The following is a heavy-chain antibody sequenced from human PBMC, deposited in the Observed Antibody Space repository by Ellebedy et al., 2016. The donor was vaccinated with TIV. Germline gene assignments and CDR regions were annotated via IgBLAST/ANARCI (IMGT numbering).Heavy chain of an antibody. J-gene: IGHJ4*02. CDR3: ATEQGYSYGFLY. Sequence: AASVKVSCKVSGNTFTKFSIHWVRQAPGQGLEWMGGSDPEDGKKTYAQKFQGRVIMTADTSADTAYLEVRSLRSEDTAVYYCATEQGYSYGFLYWGQGTPVTVSS. CDR1: GNTFTKFS. D-gene: IGHD5-18*01. CDR2: SDPEDGKK. V-gene: IGHV1-24*01.